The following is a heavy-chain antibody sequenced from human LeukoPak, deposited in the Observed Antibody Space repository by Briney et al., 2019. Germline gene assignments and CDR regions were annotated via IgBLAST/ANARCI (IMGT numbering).Heavy chain of an antibody. CDR3: ARGWDDYFDY. V-gene: IGHV4-31*03. CDR2: IYYSGST. J-gene: IGHJ4*02. Sequence: SQTLPLTCTVSGGSISSGGYYWSWIRQHPGKGLEWIGYIYYSGSTYYNPSLKSRVTISVDTSKNQFSLKLSSVTAADTAVYYCARGWDDYFDYWGQGTLVTVSS. D-gene: IGHD1-26*01. CDR1: GGSISSGGYY.